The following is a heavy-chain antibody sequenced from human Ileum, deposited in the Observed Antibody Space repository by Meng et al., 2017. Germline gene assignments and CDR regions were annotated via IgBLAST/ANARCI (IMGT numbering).Heavy chain of an antibody. CDR3: SRDLSSEWELVG. Sequence: EVQLVESGGGLVQPGGSLSLSCAASGFTFSNYWMHWVRQVSGKGLVWVSRINRDGTSTSYADSLEGRFSISRDNAKNTLYLQMNNLRPEDTAVYYCSRDLSSEWELVGWGQGTLVTVSS. J-gene: IGHJ4*02. V-gene: IGHV3-74*01. D-gene: IGHD1-26*01. CDR2: INRDGTST. CDR1: GFTFSNYW.